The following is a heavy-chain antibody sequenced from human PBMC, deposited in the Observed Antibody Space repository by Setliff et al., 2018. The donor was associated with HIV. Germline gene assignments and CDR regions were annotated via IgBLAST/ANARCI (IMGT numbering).Heavy chain of an antibody. CDR1: GYSMTSDYQ. V-gene: IGHV4-38-2*02. CDR3: ARERSRGYTDPPRFDY. Sequence: SETLSLTCTVSGYSMTSDYQWSWIRQPPGKGLEWIGSINHSGSTNYNPSLKSRVTISVDTSKNQFSLRLTSVTAADTAVYYCARERSRGYTDPPRFDYWGQGTLVTVSS. CDR2: INHSGST. J-gene: IGHJ4*02. D-gene: IGHD5-18*01.